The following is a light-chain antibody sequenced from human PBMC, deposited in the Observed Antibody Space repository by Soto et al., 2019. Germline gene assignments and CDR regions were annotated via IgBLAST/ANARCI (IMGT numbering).Light chain of an antibody. CDR1: QSVSSY. Sequence: EIVLTQSPATLSLSPGERATLSCRASQSVSSYLAWYQQKPGQAPRLLIYDASNRATGIPARFSGSGSGTDFTLTISSLEPEDFAVYYCQQRSNWPSRYTFGQGTKLKIK. CDR3: QQRSNWPSRYT. J-gene: IGKJ2*01. V-gene: IGKV3-11*01. CDR2: DAS.